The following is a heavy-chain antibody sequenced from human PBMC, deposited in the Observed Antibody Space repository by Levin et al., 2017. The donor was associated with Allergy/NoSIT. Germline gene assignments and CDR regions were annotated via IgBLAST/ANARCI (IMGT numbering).Heavy chain of an antibody. CDR3: AREGCSSTSCFPHYDYGMDV. CDR1: GGSISSSSYY. J-gene: IGHJ6*02. V-gene: IGHV4-39*07. CDR2: IYYSGST. D-gene: IGHD2-2*01. Sequence: SETLSLTCTVSGGSISSSSYYWGWIRQPPGKGLEWIGSIYYSGSTYYNPSLKSRVTISVDTSKNQFSLKLSSVTAADTAVYYCAREGCSSTSCFPHYDYGMDVWGQGTTVTVSS.